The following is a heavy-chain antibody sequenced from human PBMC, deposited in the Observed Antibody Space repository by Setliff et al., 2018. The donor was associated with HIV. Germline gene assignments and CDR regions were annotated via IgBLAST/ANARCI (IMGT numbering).Heavy chain of an antibody. CDR2: IYHSGST. CDR1: GGSINRSY. Sequence: SETLSLTCTVSGGSINRSYWSWIRQSPGKGLEWIGNIYHSGSTYYNPSLKSRVTISVDTSKNQFSLKLRFVTAADTAVYYCARGGYYYGMDVWGQGTTVTVSS. J-gene: IGHJ6*02. V-gene: IGHV4-59*01. CDR3: ARGGYYYGMDV.